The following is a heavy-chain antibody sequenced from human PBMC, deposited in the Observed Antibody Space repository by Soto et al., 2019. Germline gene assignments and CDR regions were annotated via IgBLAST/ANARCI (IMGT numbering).Heavy chain of an antibody. CDR1: GGSISSTTFY. V-gene: IGHV4-39*01. Sequence: SETLSLTCSVCGGSISSTTFYWGWIRQPPRQRLELLGSISYRGSTSYSPSLKSRVTISVDTSKNQFSLRLTSVPAADTAVHYRASLLSWSNYNYFEPWGQGTLVSVSS. J-gene: IGHJ5*02. CDR3: ASLLSWSNYNYFEP. D-gene: IGHD2-8*01. CDR2: ISYRGST.